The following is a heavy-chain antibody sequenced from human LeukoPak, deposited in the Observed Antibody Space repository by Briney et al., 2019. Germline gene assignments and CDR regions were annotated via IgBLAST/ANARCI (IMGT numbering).Heavy chain of an antibody. CDR1: RFTPTGYS. D-gene: IGHD5/OR15-5a*01. CDR2: ISSSSRTI. CDR3: ARRGSTNYFDY. Sequence: GRSHSLSPAPSRFTPTGYSLMGVPGSPCKERVWVSYISSSSRTIYYADSVKGRFTISRDNANNSLYLQMSSLRDEDTAVYYCARRGSTNYFDYWGQGTLVTVSS. J-gene: IGHJ4*02. V-gene: IGHV3-48*02.